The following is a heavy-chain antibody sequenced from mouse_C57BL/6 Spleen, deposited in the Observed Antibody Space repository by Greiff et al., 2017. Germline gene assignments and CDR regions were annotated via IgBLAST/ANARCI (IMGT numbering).Heavy chain of an antibody. CDR2: ISSGSSTI. CDR3: ARRHWDGYYFDY. Sequence: EVKLVESGGGLVKPGGSLKLSCAASGFTFSDYGMHWVRQAPEKGLEWVAYISSGSSTIYYADTVKGRFTISRDNAKNTLFLQMTSLRSEDTAMYYCARRHWDGYYFDYWGQGTTRTVSS. J-gene: IGHJ2*01. D-gene: IGHD4-1*01. V-gene: IGHV5-17*01. CDR1: GFTFSDYG.